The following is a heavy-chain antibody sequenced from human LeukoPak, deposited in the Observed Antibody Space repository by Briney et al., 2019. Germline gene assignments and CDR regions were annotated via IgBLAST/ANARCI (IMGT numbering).Heavy chain of an antibody. D-gene: IGHD4-17*01. CDR1: GFTFSSYG. CDR2: ISYDGSNK. Sequence: GGSLRLSCAASGFTFSSYGMHWVRQAPGKGLEWVAVISYDGSNKYYADSVKGRFTISRDNSKNTLYLQMNSLRAEDTAVYYCARDLEGVTTVSENDYWGQGTLVTVSS. J-gene: IGHJ4*02. CDR3: ARDLEGVTTVSENDY. V-gene: IGHV3-30*03.